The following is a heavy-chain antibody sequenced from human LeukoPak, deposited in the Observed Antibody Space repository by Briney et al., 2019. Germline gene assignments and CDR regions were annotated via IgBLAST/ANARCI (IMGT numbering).Heavy chain of an antibody. CDR3: ARSQWLAPYYFDY. Sequence: PSETLSLTCTVSGGSIRSYFWAWIRQPPGKGLEWIGYIYYSGSTNYNPSLKSRVTISVDTSKNQFSLKLSSVTAADTAVYYCARSQWLAPYYFDYWGQGTLVTVSS. V-gene: IGHV4-59*01. J-gene: IGHJ4*02. D-gene: IGHD6-19*01. CDR2: IYYSGST. CDR1: GGSIRSYF.